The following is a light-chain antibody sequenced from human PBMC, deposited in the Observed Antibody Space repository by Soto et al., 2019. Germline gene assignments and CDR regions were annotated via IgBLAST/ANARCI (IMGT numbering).Light chain of an antibody. CDR3: QQYGSSPKT. Sequence: EIVMTQSPATLSVSPGERATLSCRASQSVSSYLAWYQQKPGQAPRLLIYSASTRATGIPDRFSGSGSGTDFTLTIRGLEPEDFAVYYCQQYGSSPKTFGQGTKVDIK. V-gene: IGKV3-20*01. J-gene: IGKJ1*01. CDR1: QSVSSY. CDR2: SAS.